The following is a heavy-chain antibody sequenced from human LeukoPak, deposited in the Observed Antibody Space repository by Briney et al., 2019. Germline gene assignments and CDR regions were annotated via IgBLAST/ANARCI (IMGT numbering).Heavy chain of an antibody. D-gene: IGHD3-22*01. CDR1: GGSFSGYY. Sequence: SETLSLTCAVYGGSFSGYYWTWIRQAPGKGLEWIGEITDGGRTSYNSALKTRVTISEDMSNNQFSLKLSSVTAADTAVYYCARGHYYDSSGRRYYYFDYWGQGTLVTVSS. CDR3: ARGHYYDSSGRRYYYFDY. V-gene: IGHV4-34*01. CDR2: ITDGGRT. J-gene: IGHJ4*02.